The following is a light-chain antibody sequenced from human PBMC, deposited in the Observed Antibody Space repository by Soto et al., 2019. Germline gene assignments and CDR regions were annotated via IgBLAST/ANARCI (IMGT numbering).Light chain of an antibody. V-gene: IGLV1-40*01. J-gene: IGLJ2*01. CDR1: SSNIGADYD. CDR3: QSYDNSLPGVV. CDR2: GNT. Sequence: SVLTQPPAVSGAPGQSVTISCTGGSSNIGADYDVHWYQQLPGAAPKLLIHGNTNRPSGVPDRFSGSKSGSSASLAITGLHAEDEADYYCQSYDNSLPGVVFGGGTKLTVL.